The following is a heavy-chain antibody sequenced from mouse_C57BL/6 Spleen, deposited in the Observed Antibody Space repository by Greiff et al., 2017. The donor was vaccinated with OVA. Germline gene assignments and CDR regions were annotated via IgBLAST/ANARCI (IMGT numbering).Heavy chain of an antibody. CDR3: ARSCYYGSTWFAY. V-gene: IGHV3-1*01. D-gene: IGHD1-1*01. Sequence: EVKLVESGPGMVKPSQSLSLTCTVTGYSITSGYDWHWIRHFPGNKLEWMCYISYSGSTNYNPSLKSRISITHDTSKNHFFLKLNAVTTEDTATYCGARSCYYGSTWFAYWGQGTLVTVSA. CDR2: ISYSGST. J-gene: IGHJ3*01. CDR1: GYSITSGYD.